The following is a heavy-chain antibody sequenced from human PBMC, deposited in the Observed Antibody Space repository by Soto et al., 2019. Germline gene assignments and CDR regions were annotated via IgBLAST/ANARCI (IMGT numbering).Heavy chain of an antibody. V-gene: IGHV1-69*08. CDR2: ISPILGIA. CDR1: GGTFSSYT. Sequence: QVQLVQSGAEVKKPGSSVKVSCKASGGTFSSYTISWVRQAPGQGLEWMGRISPILGIANYEQKFQGRVTITADKSTSTAYMEMSSLRSEDTAVYYCARDTGYYDSSGYPYWGQGTLVTVSS. J-gene: IGHJ4*02. D-gene: IGHD3-22*01. CDR3: ARDTGYYDSSGYPY.